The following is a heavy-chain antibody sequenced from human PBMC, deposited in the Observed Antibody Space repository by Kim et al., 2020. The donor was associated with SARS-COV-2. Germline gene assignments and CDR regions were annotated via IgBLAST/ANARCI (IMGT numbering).Heavy chain of an antibody. CDR2: ISYDGSNK. D-gene: IGHD3-10*01. CDR3: ARDEVVRGGEATYYYGMDV. J-gene: IGHJ6*02. CDR1: GFTFSSYA. Sequence: GGSLRLSCAASGFTFSSYAMHWVRQAPGKGLEWVAVISYDGSNKYYADSVKGRFTISRDNSKNTLYLQMNSLRAEDTAVYYCARDEVVRGGEATYYYGMDVWGQGTTVTVSS. V-gene: IGHV3-30-3*01.